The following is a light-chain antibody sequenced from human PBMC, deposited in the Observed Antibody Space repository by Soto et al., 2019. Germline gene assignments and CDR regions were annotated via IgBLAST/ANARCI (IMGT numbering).Light chain of an antibody. CDR2: GAS. CDR1: QSVSSSY. J-gene: IGKJ1*01. CDR3: QQYGSSPWT. V-gene: IGKV3-20*01. Sequence: EIVLTQSPGTLSLSPGERATLSCRASQSVSSSYLAWYQQKPGQAPRPLIYGASSRAIGIPDRFSGSGSETDFTLTISRREPEDFAVYYWQQYGSSPWTFGQGTKVEIK.